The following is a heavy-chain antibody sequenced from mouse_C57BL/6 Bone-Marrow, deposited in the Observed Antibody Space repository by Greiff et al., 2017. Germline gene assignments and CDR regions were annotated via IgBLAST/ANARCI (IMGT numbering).Heavy chain of an antibody. D-gene: IGHD3-2*02. CDR3: ARQLRLRCYWYFDV. J-gene: IGHJ1*03. CDR1: GYTFTSYW. V-gene: IGHV1-64*01. CDR2: IHPNSGST. Sequence: QVQLKQPGAELVKPGASVKLSCKASGYTFTSYWMHWVKQRPGQGLEWIGMIHPNSGSTNYNEKFKSKATLTVDKSSSTAYMQLSSLTSEDSAVYYCARQLRLRCYWYFDVWGTGTTVTVSS.